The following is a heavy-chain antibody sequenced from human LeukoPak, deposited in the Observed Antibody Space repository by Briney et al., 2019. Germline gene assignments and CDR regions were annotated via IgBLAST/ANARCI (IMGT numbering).Heavy chain of an antibody. J-gene: IGHJ4*02. CDR3: ASRKLGNDY. D-gene: IGHD7-27*01. CDR1: GGSFSGYY. V-gene: IGHV4-34*01. CDR2: INHSGST. Sequence: SETLSLTCAVYGGSFSGYYWSWIRQPPGKGLEWIGEINHSGSTNYNPSLKSRVTISVDTSKNQFPLKLSSVTAADTAVYYCASRKLGNDYWGQGTLVTVSS.